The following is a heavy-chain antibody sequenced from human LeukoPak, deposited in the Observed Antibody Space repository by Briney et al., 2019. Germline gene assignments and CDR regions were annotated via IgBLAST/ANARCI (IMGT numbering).Heavy chain of an antibody. Sequence: RASVKVSCKASGFTFTAYYIHWVRQAPGKRPDGLGWVTPQTGGTNIAQKFRGRVTMTRDRSITTAYMALSRLTSDDTALYYCARDDTATPNWELDYWGQGTLVTVSS. CDR3: ARDDTATPNWELDY. D-gene: IGHD1-1*01. CDR2: VTPQTGGT. J-gene: IGHJ4*02. V-gene: IGHV1-2*02. CDR1: GFTFTAYY.